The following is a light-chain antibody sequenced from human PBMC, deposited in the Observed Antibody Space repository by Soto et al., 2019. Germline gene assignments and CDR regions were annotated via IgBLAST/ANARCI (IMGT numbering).Light chain of an antibody. V-gene: IGKV4-1*01. CDR1: QSVLYSSNNKNY. CDR2: WAS. J-gene: IGKJ4*01. Sequence: DIVMTQSPDSLAVSLGERATINCKSSQSVLYSSNNKNYLAWYQQKPGQPPKLLIYWASTRESGVPDRFSGSGSGTDVTLTISSLPAEDVAVYYCQQYYSTPLTFGGGNKVDIK. CDR3: QQYYSTPLT.